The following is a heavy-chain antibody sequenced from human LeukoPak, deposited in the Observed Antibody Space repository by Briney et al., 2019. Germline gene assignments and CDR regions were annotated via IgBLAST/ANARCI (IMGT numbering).Heavy chain of an antibody. D-gene: IGHD3-10*01. CDR2: IYYSGST. CDR1: GGSISSSSYY. V-gene: IGHV4-39*07. J-gene: IGHJ4*02. CDR3: ARDAGYGSGSLDY. Sequence: PSETLSLTCTVSGGSISSSSYYWGWIRQPPGKGLEWIGSIYYSGSTYYNPSLKSRVTISVDTSKNQFSLKLSSVTAADTAVYYCARDAGYGSGSLDYWGQGTLVTVSS.